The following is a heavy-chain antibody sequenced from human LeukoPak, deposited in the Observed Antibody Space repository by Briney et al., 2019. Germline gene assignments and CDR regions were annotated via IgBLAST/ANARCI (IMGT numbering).Heavy chain of an antibody. J-gene: IGHJ6*02. Sequence: GGSLRLTCAASGFTFSSYWMSWVRQAPGKGLEWVANIKQDGSEKYYVDSVKGRFTISRDNAKNSLYLQMNSLRAEDTAVYYCARPLYSSSWYEFSGYGMDVWGQGTTVTVSS. V-gene: IGHV3-7*01. D-gene: IGHD6-13*01. CDR1: GFTFSSYW. CDR2: IKQDGSEK. CDR3: ARPLYSSSWYEFSGYGMDV.